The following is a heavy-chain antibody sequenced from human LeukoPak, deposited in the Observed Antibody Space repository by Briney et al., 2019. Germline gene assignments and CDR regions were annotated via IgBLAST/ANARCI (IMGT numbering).Heavy chain of an antibody. Sequence: PGGSLRLSCAASGFTFSSYAMHWVRQAPGKGLEWVAVISYDGSNKYYADSVKGRFTISRDNSKNTLYLQMNSLRAEDTAVYYCARGAKSSLPSGMVDYWGQGTLVTVSS. CDR1: GFTFSSYA. D-gene: IGHD3-10*01. CDR2: ISYDGSNK. V-gene: IGHV3-30*04. CDR3: ARGAKSSLPSGMVDY. J-gene: IGHJ4*02.